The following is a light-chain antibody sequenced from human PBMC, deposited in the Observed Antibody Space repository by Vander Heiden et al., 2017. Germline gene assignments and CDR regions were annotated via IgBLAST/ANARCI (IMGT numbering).Light chain of an antibody. J-gene: IGKJ1*01. V-gene: IGKV1-39*01. Sequence: IQMPQSPSSLSASVADRVTFTCRASHHITTYLNWYQQKPGKAPKLLIYSASTMQSGVPSRFSGSGSGTDFTLTISSLQPEDFAIYYCQQSDGTPPTFGQGTKVDLK. CDR2: SAS. CDR3: QQSDGTPPT. CDR1: HHITTY.